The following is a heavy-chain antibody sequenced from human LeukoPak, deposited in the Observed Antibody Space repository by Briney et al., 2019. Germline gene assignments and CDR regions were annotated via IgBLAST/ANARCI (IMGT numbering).Heavy chain of an antibody. V-gene: IGHV4-59*01. D-gene: IGHD4-23*01. CDR2: IYYTGTT. J-gene: IGHJ5*02. Sequence: SETLSLTCTVSGGSIRSYYWSWIRQPPGKGLEWIGYIYYTGTTNYNPSLKSRVTISVDTSKNQFSLRLSSVTAADTAVYYCARKPNSIYWFDPWGQGTLVTVSS. CDR3: ARKPNSIYWFDP. CDR1: GGSIRSYY.